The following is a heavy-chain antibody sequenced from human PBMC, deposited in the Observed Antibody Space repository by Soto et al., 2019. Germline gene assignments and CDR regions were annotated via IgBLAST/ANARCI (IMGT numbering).Heavy chain of an antibody. Sequence: GGSLRLSCAASGFMFSSFGIHWVRQAPGKGLEWVAVISYDGTYQYYDDSVKGRFTISRDNFGNTVALQMNSLRPEDTAVYYCEKQHSDLVIGAFDVWGPGAVATVSS. CDR3: EKQHSDLVIGAFDV. J-gene: IGHJ3*01. CDR2: ISYDGTYQ. V-gene: IGHV3-30*18. D-gene: IGHD4-4*01. CDR1: GFMFSSFG.